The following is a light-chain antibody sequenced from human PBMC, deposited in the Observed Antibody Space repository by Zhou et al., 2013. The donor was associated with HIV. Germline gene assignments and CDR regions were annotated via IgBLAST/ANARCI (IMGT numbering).Light chain of an antibody. CDR2: DAA. V-gene: IGKV1-33*01. CDR3: QHYSSSPLG. CDR1: QDISNY. Sequence: DIQMTQSPSSLSASVGDRVTITCQASQDISNYLNWFQQKPGKAPKFLIYDAANLETGVPPRFSGSGSGTDFTFTITCLQSEDFATYYCQHYSSSPLGFGEGTKVES. J-gene: IGKJ4*01.